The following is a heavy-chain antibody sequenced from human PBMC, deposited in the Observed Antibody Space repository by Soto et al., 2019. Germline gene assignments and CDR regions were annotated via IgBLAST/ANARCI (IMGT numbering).Heavy chain of an antibody. CDR2: IYHSGST. D-gene: IGHD6-13*01. CDR3: ARDLHNRNSIAAAGGFDY. CDR1: GGSISSSNW. V-gene: IGHV4-4*02. Sequence: SETLSLTCAVSGGSISSSNWWSWVRQPPGKGLEWIGEIYHSGSTNYNPSLKSRVTISVDKSKNQFSLKLSSVTAADTAVYYCARDLHNRNSIAAAGGFDYWGQGTLVTVS. J-gene: IGHJ4*02.